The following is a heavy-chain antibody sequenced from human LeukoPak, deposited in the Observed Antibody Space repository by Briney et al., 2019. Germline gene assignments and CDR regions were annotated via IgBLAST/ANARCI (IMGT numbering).Heavy chain of an antibody. Sequence: ASVKVSCKASGYTFTSYGISWVRRAPGQGLEWMGWISAYNGNTNYAQKLQGRVTMTTDTSTSTAYMELRSLRSDDTAVYYCARVGSGYSKFDYWAREPWSPSPQ. D-gene: IGHD3-3*01. V-gene: IGHV1-18*01. CDR2: ISAYNGNT. J-gene: IGHJ4*02. CDR1: GYTFTSYG. CDR3: ARVGSGYSKFDY.